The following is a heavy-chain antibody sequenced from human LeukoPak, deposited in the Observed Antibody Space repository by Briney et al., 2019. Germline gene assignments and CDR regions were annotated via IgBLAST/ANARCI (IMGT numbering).Heavy chain of an antibody. J-gene: IGHJ3*02. D-gene: IGHD3-3*01. CDR3: ARAGPDYDFWSGYSAKDAFDI. V-gene: IGHV1-18*01. Sequence: ASVKVSCKASGYTFTSYGISWVRQAPGQGLEGMGWISAYNGNTNYAQKLQGRVTMTTDTSTSTAYMELRSLRSDDTAVYYCARAGPDYDFWSGYSAKDAFDIWGQGTMVTVSS. CDR1: GYTFTSYG. CDR2: ISAYNGNT.